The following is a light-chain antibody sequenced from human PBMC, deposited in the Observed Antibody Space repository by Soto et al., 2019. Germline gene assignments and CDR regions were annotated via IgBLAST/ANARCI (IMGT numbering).Light chain of an antibody. J-gene: IGKJ1*01. CDR1: QLVNSW. V-gene: IGKV1-5*01. Sequence: DVQMTQSPSTLSASVGDRVTITCRASQLVNSWLAWYQQKPGRAPKLLIYDATSLESGVPSRFSGSGSGTEFTLTISSLQPDDFATYYCQQYNSYTWTSGQGTKVDIK. CDR3: QQYNSYTWT. CDR2: DAT.